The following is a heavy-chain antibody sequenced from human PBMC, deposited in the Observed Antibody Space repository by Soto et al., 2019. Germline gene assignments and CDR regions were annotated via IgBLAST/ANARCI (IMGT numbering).Heavy chain of an antibody. V-gene: IGHV4-39*01. D-gene: IGHD3-22*01. Sequence: SSETLSLTCTVSGGSISSSSYYWGWIRQPPGKGLEWIGSIYYSGSTYYNPSLKSRVTISVDTSKNQFSLKLSSVTAADTAVYYCARLVYDSSGYRTGWGQGTLVTVSS. CDR1: GGSISSSSYY. J-gene: IGHJ4*02. CDR2: IYYSGST. CDR3: ARLVYDSSGYRTG.